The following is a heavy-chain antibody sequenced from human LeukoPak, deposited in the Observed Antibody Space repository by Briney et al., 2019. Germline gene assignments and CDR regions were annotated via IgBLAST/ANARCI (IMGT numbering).Heavy chain of an antibody. CDR2: IYYSGST. Sequence: SETLSLTCTVSGGSISSYYWSWVRQPPGKGLEWIGYIYYSGSTNYNPSLKSRVTISVDTSKNQFSLKLSSVTAADTAVYYCRDLFDYWGQGTLVTVSS. J-gene: IGHJ4*02. CDR3: RDLFDY. V-gene: IGHV4-59*01. CDR1: GGSISSYY.